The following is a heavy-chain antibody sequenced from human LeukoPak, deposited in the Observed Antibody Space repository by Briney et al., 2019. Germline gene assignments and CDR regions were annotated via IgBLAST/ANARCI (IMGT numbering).Heavy chain of an antibody. Sequence: GASVRVSCKTSVYKFLSHGISWVRQAPGQGLEWLGWIRADNGDTRFAQKFQGRFTMTTDTSTSTAHMELRSLRSDGTAVYYCARDWPTVIADFWGQGTLVTVSS. V-gene: IGHV1-18*04. CDR3: ARDWPTVIADF. D-gene: IGHD4-11*01. J-gene: IGHJ1*01. CDR2: IRADNGDT. CDR1: VYKFLSHG.